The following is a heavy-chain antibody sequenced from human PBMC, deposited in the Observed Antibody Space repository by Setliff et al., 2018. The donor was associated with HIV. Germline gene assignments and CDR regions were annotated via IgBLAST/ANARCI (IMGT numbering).Heavy chain of an antibody. CDR2: VSPYNGDA. D-gene: IGHD3-3*01. V-gene: IGHV1-18*01. Sequence: ASVKVSCKASGYPFTSYGICWVRQAPGHGLEWMGYVSPYNGDAYYAEKFQGRVTMTTDTSTTAVSMELTNLRSDDTAVYFCARMQAYYNFWRSTYYFDYWGQGTPVTVSS. CDR1: GYPFTSYG. CDR3: ARMQAYYNFWRSTYYFDY. J-gene: IGHJ4*02.